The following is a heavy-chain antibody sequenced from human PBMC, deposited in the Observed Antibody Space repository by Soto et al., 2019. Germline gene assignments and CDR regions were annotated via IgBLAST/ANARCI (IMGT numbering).Heavy chain of an antibody. D-gene: IGHD3-3*01. CDR3: AKGPDYDFWSGYYIGIGYFDY. CDR2: ISYDGSNK. Sequence: GGSLRLSCAASGFTFSSYGMHWVRQAPGKGLEWVAVISYDGSNKYYADSVKGRFTISRDNSKNTLYLQMNSLRAEDTAVYYCAKGPDYDFWSGYYIGIGYFDYWGQGTLVTVSS. V-gene: IGHV3-30*18. CDR1: GFTFSSYG. J-gene: IGHJ4*02.